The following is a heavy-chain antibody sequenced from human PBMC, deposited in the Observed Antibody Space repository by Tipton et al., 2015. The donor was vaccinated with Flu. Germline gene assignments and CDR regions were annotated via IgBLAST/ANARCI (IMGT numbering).Heavy chain of an antibody. D-gene: IGHD2-2*02. J-gene: IGHJ3*02. Sequence: TLSLTCTVSGGSISSYYWTWIRQPAGEGLQWIGRIYTYGNTDYNPSLKSRVTISLDTSKNEVSLRLSSVTAADTAVYYCATDRANTDAFNIWGQGTMLTVSP. CDR1: GGSISSYY. V-gene: IGHV4-4*07. CDR3: ATDRANTDAFNI. CDR2: IYTYGNT.